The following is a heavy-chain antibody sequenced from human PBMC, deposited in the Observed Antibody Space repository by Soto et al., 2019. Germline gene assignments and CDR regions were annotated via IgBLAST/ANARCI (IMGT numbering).Heavy chain of an antibody. D-gene: IGHD1-26*01. CDR2: VFHTGTT. CDR3: ARVKWGGEGWFDP. Sequence: TSETLSLTCAVSGDSISSSVWWTWVRQPPGKGLEWIGEVFHTGTTAYNPSLKSRAVISVDTSKNQFSLNLTSVTAADTSIYYCARVKWGGEGWFDPWGQGTLVTVSS. J-gene: IGHJ5*02. CDR1: GDSISSSVW. V-gene: IGHV4-4*02.